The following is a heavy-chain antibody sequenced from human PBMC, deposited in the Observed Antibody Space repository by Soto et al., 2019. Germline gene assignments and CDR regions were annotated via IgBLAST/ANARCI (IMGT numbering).Heavy chain of an antibody. J-gene: IGHJ4*02. Sequence: PGGSLRLSCAASGFTFSSYSMNWVRQAPGKGLEWVSSVSNRGDSTNYADSVTGRFTISRDNSKSTVSLQMNSLRVKDSAVYYCAKAGNYNDRSGHYYFNHWGQGRLVTVSS. CDR2: VSNRGDST. D-gene: IGHD3-22*01. CDR3: AKAGNYNDRSGHYYFNH. V-gene: IGHV3-23*01. CDR1: GFTFSSYS.